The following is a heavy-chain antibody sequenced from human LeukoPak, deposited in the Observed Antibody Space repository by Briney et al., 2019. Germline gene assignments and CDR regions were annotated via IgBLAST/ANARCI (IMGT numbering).Heavy chain of an antibody. Sequence: SVKVSCKASGGTFSSYAFSWVRQAPGQGLEWMGGIIPIFGTANYAQKFQGRVTITADESTSTGYMELSSLRSEDTAVYYCARGEGGDNHYFDYWGQGTLVTVSS. CDR1: GGTFSSYA. CDR2: IIPIFGTA. V-gene: IGHV1-69*13. CDR3: ARGEGGDNHYFDY. D-gene: IGHD2-21*01. J-gene: IGHJ4*02.